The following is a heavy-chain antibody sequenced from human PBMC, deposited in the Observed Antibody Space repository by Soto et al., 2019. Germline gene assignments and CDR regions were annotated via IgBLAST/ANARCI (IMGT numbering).Heavy chain of an antibody. D-gene: IGHD5-12*01. V-gene: IGHV3-30*03. Sequence: PGGSLRLSCAASGFTFSSYGMHWVRQAPGKGLEWVAVISYDGSNKYYADSVKGRFTISRDNSKNTLYLQMNSLRAEDTAVYYCARDDEKVATYDAFDIWGQGTMVTVSS. J-gene: IGHJ3*02. CDR1: GFTFSSYG. CDR3: ARDDEKVATYDAFDI. CDR2: ISYDGSNK.